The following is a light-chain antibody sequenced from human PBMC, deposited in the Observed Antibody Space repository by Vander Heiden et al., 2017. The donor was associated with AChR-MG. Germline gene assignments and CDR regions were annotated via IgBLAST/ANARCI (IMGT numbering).Light chain of an antibody. Sequence: DIQMTQSPSSLSASVGDRITITCRASQSISNYLNWYQQKPGKTPKLLIYAASSLQSGVPSRFIGSASGTDFTLTINRLQPEDFATYYCQQTDRTPPTFGQGTKVEIK. CDR3: QQTDRTPPT. CDR2: AAS. J-gene: IGKJ1*01. V-gene: IGKV1-39*01. CDR1: QSISNY.